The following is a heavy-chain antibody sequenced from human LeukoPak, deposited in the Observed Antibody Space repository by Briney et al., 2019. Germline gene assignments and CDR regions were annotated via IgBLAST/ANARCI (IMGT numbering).Heavy chain of an antibody. CDR2: INHSGST. Sequence: SETLSLTCAVYGGSFSGYYWSWIRQPPGKGLEWIGEINHSGSTNYNPSLKSRVTISVDTSKNQFSLKLSSVTAADTAVYYCARGKISRGGYSSSWYFGGCDYWGQGTLVTVSS. V-gene: IGHV4-34*01. CDR3: ARGKISRGGYSSSWYFGGCDY. D-gene: IGHD6-13*01. J-gene: IGHJ4*02. CDR1: GGSFSGYY.